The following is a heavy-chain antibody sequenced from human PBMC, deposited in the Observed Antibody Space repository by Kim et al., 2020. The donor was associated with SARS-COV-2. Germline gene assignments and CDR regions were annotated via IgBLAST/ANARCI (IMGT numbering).Heavy chain of an antibody. CDR2: IKNDGSQK. D-gene: IGHD2-21*01. V-gene: IGHV3-7*01. Sequence: GGSLRLSCEASGFTFNGYWMTWVRQAPGKGLEWVATIKNDGSQKDYLDSVKGRFTISRDNVKNSLSLQMNNLRVEDSAVYYCARGCRSVDCWGLGILVT. CDR1: GFTFNGYW. J-gene: IGHJ4*02. CDR3: ARGCRSVDC.